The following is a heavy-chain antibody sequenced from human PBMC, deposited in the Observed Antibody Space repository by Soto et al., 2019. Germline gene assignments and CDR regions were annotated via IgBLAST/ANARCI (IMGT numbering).Heavy chain of an antibody. CDR1: GFTFNYYW. Sequence: EVQLVESGGGLVQPGGSLRVSCAASGFTFNYYWMHWVRQAPGKGLVWVSRINTDGSDTNYADPVKGRFTMSRDNAKNTVYLQMNSLSPEDTAVYYCARARCSGGSCYSGDAFDVWGQGTMVTVSS. V-gene: IGHV3-74*01. CDR2: INTDGSDT. J-gene: IGHJ3*01. D-gene: IGHD2-15*01. CDR3: ARARCSGGSCYSGDAFDV.